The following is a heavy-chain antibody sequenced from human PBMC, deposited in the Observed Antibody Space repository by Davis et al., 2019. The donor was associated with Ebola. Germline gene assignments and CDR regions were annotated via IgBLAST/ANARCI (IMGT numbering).Heavy chain of an antibody. CDR3: ARETVNCGGDCIDY. D-gene: IGHD2-21*02. CDR2: ISIDGHSI. J-gene: IGHJ4*02. V-gene: IGHV3-48*03. CDR1: GFTFSGYE. Sequence: GESLKISCAASGFTFSGYEFNWVRQAPGEALEWLSYISIDGHSIYYAPSVKGRFTVSRDNTKNLLYLQMNSLRADDTAVYYCARETVNCGGDCIDYRGQGSLVTVSS.